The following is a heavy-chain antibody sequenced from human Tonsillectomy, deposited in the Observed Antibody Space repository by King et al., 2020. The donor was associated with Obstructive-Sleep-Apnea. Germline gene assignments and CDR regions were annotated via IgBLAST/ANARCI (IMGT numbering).Heavy chain of an antibody. J-gene: IGHJ2*01. CDR3: ARHRSGGDSSSWFGGVYWYFDL. V-gene: IGHV4-59*08. Sequence: QLQESGPGLVKPSETLSLTCTVSGGSISSYYWSWIRQPPGKGLEWIGYIYYSGSTNYNPSLRSRVTISVDTSKNQFSLKLTSVTAADTAVYYCARHRSGGDSSSWFGGVYWYFDLWGRGTRVTVSS. CDR2: IYYSGST. CDR1: GGSISSYY. D-gene: IGHD6-13*01.